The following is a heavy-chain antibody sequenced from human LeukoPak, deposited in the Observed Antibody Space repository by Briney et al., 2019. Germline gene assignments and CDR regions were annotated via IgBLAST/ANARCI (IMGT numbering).Heavy chain of an antibody. D-gene: IGHD2-2*01. J-gene: IGHJ4*02. CDR2: ISSSGRNI. CDR3: ARDGQGVPAKFEY. Sequence: GGSLRLPCAASGFTFSNYELNWVRQAPGKGLEWVSYISSSGRNIYYADSVNGRFTISRDNAKNSLYLQMNSLRAEDTAVYYCARDGQGVPAKFEYWGQGTLVTVSS. V-gene: IGHV3-48*03. CDR1: GFTFSNYE.